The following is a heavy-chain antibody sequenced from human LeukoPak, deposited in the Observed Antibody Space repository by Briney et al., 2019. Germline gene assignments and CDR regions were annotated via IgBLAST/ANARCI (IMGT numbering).Heavy chain of an antibody. J-gene: IGHJ4*02. CDR3: ARCPNPYSSSWYGDY. CDR1: GFTFSNYW. V-gene: IGHV3-7*01. Sequence: PGGSLRLSCAASGFTFSNYWMNWVRQAPGKGLECLANIKQDGSETYYADSVKGRFTISRDNAKNSLYLQMNSLRAEDTAVYYCARCPNPYSSSWYGDYWGQGTLVTVSS. CDR2: IKQDGSET. D-gene: IGHD6-13*01.